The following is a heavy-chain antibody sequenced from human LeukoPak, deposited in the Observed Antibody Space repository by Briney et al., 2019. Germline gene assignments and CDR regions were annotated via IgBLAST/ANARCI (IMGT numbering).Heavy chain of an antibody. CDR2: ISYSVTT. J-gene: IGHJ4*02. D-gene: IGHD1-26*01. CDR1: GGSISSSNYY. CDR3: ARRLRGATIYYDN. V-gene: IGHV4-39*01. Sequence: SETLSLTCTVSGGSISSSNYYWAWIRQPPGKGLEWIASISYSVTTYYNPSLKSRVTISVDTSKNQFSLKPSSVTAADTAVYYCARRLRGATIYYDNWGQGTLVTVSS.